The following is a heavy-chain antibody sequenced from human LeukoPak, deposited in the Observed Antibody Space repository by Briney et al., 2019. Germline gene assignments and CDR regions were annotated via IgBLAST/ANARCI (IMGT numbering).Heavy chain of an antibody. V-gene: IGHV3-23*01. CDR3: ARVSDYGDYAYFDY. Sequence: GGSPRLSCEASGVTFNSYVMSWVRQAPGKGPEWVSGISGSGSGTYYADSVKGRFTISRDNSKNTLYLQMNSLRAEDTAVYYCARVSDYGDYAYFDYWGQGTLVTVSS. CDR2: ISGSGSGT. J-gene: IGHJ4*02. D-gene: IGHD4-17*01. CDR1: GVTFNSYV.